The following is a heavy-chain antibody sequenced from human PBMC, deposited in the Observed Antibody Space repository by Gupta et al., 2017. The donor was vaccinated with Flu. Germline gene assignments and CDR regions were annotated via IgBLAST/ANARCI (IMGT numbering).Heavy chain of an antibody. D-gene: IGHD2-15*01. Sequence: QVQLVQSGAEVKKPGASVKVSCKASGYTFTSYGISWVRQAPGQGLEWMGWISAYNGNTKYAKKLNGRGTMTTDTSTRTADRELRSLRSEETAVYDCARDATSAPGWYYYYGMAVGGQGTTVTVSS. CDR3: ARDATSAPGWYYYYGMAV. CDR1: GYTFTSYG. V-gene: IGHV1-18*01. CDR2: ISAYNGNT. J-gene: IGHJ6*02.